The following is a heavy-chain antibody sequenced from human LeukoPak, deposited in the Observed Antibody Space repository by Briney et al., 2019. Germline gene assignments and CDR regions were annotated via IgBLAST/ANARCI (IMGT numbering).Heavy chain of an antibody. CDR3: ARYLGGRDESTAYRPFDC. Sequence: PGGSLRLSCAASGFTFSGYWMSWVRQAPGKGLEWVANIKEDGSEKHYVDSVEGRFTISIDNARNSLYLQMSSLRVEDTAMYYCARYLGGRDESTAYRPFDCWGQGNLVTVSP. CDR1: GFTFSGYW. CDR2: IKEDGSEK. V-gene: IGHV3-7*01. D-gene: IGHD5-24*01. J-gene: IGHJ4*02.